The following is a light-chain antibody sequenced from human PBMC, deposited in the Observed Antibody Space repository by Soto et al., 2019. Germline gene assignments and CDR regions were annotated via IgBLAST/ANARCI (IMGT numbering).Light chain of an antibody. J-gene: IGKJ2*01. Sequence: DIQMTQSPSTLSAALGDRVTITCRASQSVSSWLAWYQQKPGKAPKLLIYKASSLESGVPPRFSGSGSGTEFTLTISSLQPEDFATYYCQEYHSYSFGNGTKLELK. CDR2: KAS. CDR3: QEYHSYS. V-gene: IGKV1-5*03. CDR1: QSVSSW.